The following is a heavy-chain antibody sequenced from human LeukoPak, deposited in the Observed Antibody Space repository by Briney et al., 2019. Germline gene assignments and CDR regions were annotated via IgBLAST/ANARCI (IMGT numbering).Heavy chain of an antibody. D-gene: IGHD5-24*01. CDR3: AREGPETYYFDF. CDR1: RYTFTSYY. V-gene: IGHV1-46*01. CDR2: IRPSGSA. J-gene: IGHJ4*02. Sequence: GASLKVSCEASRYTFTSYYVHWVRQAPGQGLEYMGIIRPSGSAAYAQKFQGRVTMTRDTSTSTVYMELSSLRSDDTAVYYCAREGPETYYFDFWGQGTLVAVSS.